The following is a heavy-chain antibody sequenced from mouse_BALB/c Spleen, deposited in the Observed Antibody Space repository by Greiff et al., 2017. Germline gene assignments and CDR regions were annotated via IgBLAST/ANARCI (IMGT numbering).Heavy chain of an antibody. D-gene: IGHD1-1*01. CDR1: GFSLTSYG. Sequence: QVQLQQSGPGLVQPSQSLSITCTVSGFSLTSYGVHWVRQSPGKGLEWLGVIWSGGSTDYNAAFISRLSISKDNSKSQVFFKMNSLQANDTAIYYCATDGSSYYYWYFDVWGAGTTVTVAS. J-gene: IGHJ1*01. V-gene: IGHV2-2*02. CDR3: ATDGSSYYYWYFDV. CDR2: IWSGGST.